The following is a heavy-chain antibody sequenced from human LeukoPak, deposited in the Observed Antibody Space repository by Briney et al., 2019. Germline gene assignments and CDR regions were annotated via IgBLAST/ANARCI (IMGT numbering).Heavy chain of an antibody. V-gene: IGHV1-46*01. CDR2: INPSGGST. J-gene: IGHJ4*02. D-gene: IGHD2-8*01. Sequence: ASVKVSCKASGYTFTSYYMHWVRQAPGQGFEWMGIINPSGGSTSYAQKFQGGVTMTRDTSTSTVYMELSSLRSEDTAVYYCARAVPTRIMGFWGQGTLVTVSS. CDR3: ARAVPTRIMGF. CDR1: GYTFTSYY.